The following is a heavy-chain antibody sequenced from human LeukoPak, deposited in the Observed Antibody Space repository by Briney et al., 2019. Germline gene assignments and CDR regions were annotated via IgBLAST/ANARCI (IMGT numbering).Heavy chain of an antibody. Sequence: WGSLRLSCAAAGFTFSSYAMSWVRQAPGKGLEWVSGISGSSATTHYADSVKGRFTISRDNSKNTLDLQMNSLRAEDTAAYHCAKGTRTTLIKGVALDYWGQGTLVTVSS. CDR2: ISGSSATT. V-gene: IGHV3-23*01. CDR1: GFTFSSYA. CDR3: AKGTRTTLIKGVALDY. J-gene: IGHJ4*02. D-gene: IGHD1-1*01.